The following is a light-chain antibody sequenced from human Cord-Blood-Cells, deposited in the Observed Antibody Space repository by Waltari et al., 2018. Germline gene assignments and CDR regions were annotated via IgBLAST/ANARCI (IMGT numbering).Light chain of an antibody. CDR1: SLSSHY. V-gene: IGLV3-19*01. CDR3: NSRDSSGTVV. CDR2: GKN. Sequence: SSELTQDPAVSVALGQTGSITCQGDSLSSHYASWYQQKPGTAPVLVIYGKNNRPSGIPDRFSGSSSGNTASLTITGAQAEDEADYYCNSRDSSGTVVFGGGTKLTVL. J-gene: IGLJ2*01.